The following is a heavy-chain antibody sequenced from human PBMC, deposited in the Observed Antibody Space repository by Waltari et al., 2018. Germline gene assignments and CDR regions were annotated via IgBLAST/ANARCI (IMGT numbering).Heavy chain of an antibody. V-gene: IGHV1-69*10. J-gene: IGHJ4*02. CDR2: IIPILGLA. Sequence: QVQLVQSGAGWKKPGSSVRVSCRASGCTFRGYARRWLHRAPGQGLEWMGGIIPILGLANYAQKFQGRVTITADKSTSTAYMELSSLRSEDTAVYYCAREESDSSSWYIGYWGQGTLVTVSS. D-gene: IGHD6-13*01. CDR3: AREESDSSSWYIGY. CDR1: GCTFRGYA.